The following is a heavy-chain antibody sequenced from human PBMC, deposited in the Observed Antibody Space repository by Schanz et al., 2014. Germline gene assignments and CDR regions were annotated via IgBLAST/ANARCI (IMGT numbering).Heavy chain of an antibody. J-gene: IGHJ3*01. Sequence: QVQLVQSGAEVKKPGASVKVSCKVSGYSLNELSMHWVRQAPGQGLEWMGWISVYHGHTNYAEKVHGRVTMTTDTSTSTAYMELRRLTAGDTAVFYYARDRHYDVETSFRSYDAFDFWGQGAKVTVSP. CDR3: ARDRHYDVETSFRSYDAFDF. D-gene: IGHD3-10*02. CDR1: GYSLNELS. V-gene: IGHV1-18*01. CDR2: ISVYHGHT.